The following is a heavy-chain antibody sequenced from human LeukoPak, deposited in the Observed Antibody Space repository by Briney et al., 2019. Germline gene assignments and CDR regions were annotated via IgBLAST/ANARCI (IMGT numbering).Heavy chain of an antibody. CDR1: GDSISSGDYY. Sequence: PSETLSLTRTVSGDSISSGDYYWSWIRQPAGKGLEWIGRISSSGSTNYNPSLKSRVTISVDTSKNQFSLKLSSVTAADTAVYYCARHPPYSGWTLDYWGQGTLVTVSS. D-gene: IGHD6-19*01. V-gene: IGHV4-61*02. J-gene: IGHJ4*02. CDR2: ISSSGST. CDR3: ARHPPYSGWTLDY.